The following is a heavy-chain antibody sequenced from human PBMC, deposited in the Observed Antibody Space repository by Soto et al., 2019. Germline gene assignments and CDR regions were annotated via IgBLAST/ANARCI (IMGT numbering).Heavy chain of an antibody. CDR3: VKEIYSYGPHYFDY. J-gene: IGHJ4*02. V-gene: IGHV3-30*18. Sequence: PGGSLRLSCAASGFIFRTFGMHWVRQAPGKGLEWVAVISYEGSNKYYADTVKGRFTISRDNSNNTLYLKMNSQRAKNTNVYNRVKEIYSYGPHYFDYWGQGTLVTVSS. CDR2: ISYEGSNK. CDR1: GFIFRTFG. D-gene: IGHD5-18*01.